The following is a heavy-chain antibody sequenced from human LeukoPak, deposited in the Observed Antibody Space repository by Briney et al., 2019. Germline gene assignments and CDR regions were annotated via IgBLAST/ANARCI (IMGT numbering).Heavy chain of an antibody. D-gene: IGHD6-13*01. CDR2: ISHSGST. Sequence: SETLSLTCTVSGYSISSGYYWGWIRQPPGKGLEWIGSISHSGSTYYKPSLKSRVTISVDTSKNQFSLKLRSVTAADTAVYYCARTSAYSDDAFDIWGQGTMVTVSS. V-gene: IGHV4-38-2*02. CDR3: ARTSAYSDDAFDI. CDR1: GYSISSGYY. J-gene: IGHJ3*02.